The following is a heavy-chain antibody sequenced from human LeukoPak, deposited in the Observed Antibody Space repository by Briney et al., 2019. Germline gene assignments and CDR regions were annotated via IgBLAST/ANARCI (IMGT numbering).Heavy chain of an antibody. CDR1: GGSISSYY. J-gene: IGHJ1*01. V-gene: IGHV4-4*07. CDR3: ARGPLSSRTGYFQY. Sequence: SETLSLTCTVSGGSISSYYWSWIRQPAGKGLEWIGRVYTSGSTNYNPSLKSRVTISIDTSKNQFSLKLTSVTAADTAVYYCARGPLSSRTGYFQYWGQGTLLTVSS. D-gene: IGHD6-13*01. CDR2: VYTSGST.